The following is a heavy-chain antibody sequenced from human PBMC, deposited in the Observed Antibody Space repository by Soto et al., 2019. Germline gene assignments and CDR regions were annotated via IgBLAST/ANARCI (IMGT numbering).Heavy chain of an antibody. CDR1: GFTFSSYA. CDR2: ISGSGGST. CDR3: AKDFGVFGVSFDV. J-gene: IGHJ3*01. V-gene: IGHV3-23*01. D-gene: IGHD2-8*01. Sequence: EVQLLESGGGLVQPGGSLRLSCAASGFTFSSYAMSWVRQAPGKWLGWVSAISGSGGSTYYADSVKGRFTISRDNSKNTLYLPRNSLRAEDTAVYYCAKDFGVFGVSFDVWGQGTIVTVSS.